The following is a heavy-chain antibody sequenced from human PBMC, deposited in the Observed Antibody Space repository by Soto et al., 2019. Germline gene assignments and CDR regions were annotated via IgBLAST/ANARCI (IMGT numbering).Heavy chain of an antibody. Sequence: SETLSLTCTVSGGSISSYYWSWIRQPPGKGLEWIGYIFYSGSTNYNPSLKSRVTISVDTSKNLFSLKLSSVTAADTAVYYCARADGSGNYYYSGMDVWGQGTTVTVSS. CDR1: GGSISSYY. CDR3: ARADGSGNYYYSGMDV. D-gene: IGHD3-10*01. CDR2: IFYSGST. V-gene: IGHV4-59*01. J-gene: IGHJ6*02.